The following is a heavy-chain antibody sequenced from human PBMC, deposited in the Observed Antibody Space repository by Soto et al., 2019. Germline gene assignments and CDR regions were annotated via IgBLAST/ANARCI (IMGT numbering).Heavy chain of an antibody. Sequence: VQLLESGGGLVQPGGSLRLSCAASGFTFSSYAMSWVRQAPGKGLEWVSAISGSGGSTYYADSVKGRFTISRDNSKNTLYLQMNSLRAEVTAVYYCAKGGGSGLLPGAFDSWGQGTMVTVSS. J-gene: IGHJ3*02. D-gene: IGHD6-19*01. V-gene: IGHV3-23*01. CDR3: AKGGGSGLLPGAFDS. CDR1: GFTFSSYA. CDR2: ISGSGGST.